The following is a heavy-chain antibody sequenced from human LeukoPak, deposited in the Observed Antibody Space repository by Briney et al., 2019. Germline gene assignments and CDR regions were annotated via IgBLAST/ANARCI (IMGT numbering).Heavy chain of an antibody. J-gene: IGHJ4*02. V-gene: IGHV3-7*01. CDR1: GFTFSSYW. Sequence: GGSLRLSCAASGFTFSSYWMSWVRQAPGKGLEGVANIKQDGSEKYYVDSVKGRFTISRDNAKNSLYLQMNSLRAEDTAVYYCARGTRGGTFYFDYWGQGTLVTVSS. CDR3: ARGTRGGTFYFDY. CDR2: IKQDGSEK. D-gene: IGHD1-1*01.